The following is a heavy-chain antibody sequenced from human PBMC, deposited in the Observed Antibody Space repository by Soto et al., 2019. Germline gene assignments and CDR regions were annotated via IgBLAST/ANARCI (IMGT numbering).Heavy chain of an antibody. CDR3: ANYCTGNYGEYALDI. D-gene: IGHD2-8*02. J-gene: IGHJ3*02. CDR2: TNPGGRQK. Sequence: GGSRRLSCAASGFTFGSYGSSWVRHAPWKGLEWVANTNPGGRQKNYVDSVKGRFSISRDDAEKQHHLPMSSMRVESTAVYYCANYCTGNYGEYALDIWGQGTMLTVSS. V-gene: IGHV3-7*01. CDR1: GFTFGSYG.